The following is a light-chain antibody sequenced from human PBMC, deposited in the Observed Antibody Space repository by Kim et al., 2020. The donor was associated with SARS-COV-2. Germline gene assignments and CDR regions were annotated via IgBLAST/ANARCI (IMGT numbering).Light chain of an antibody. V-gene: IGLV3-21*04. Sequence: VAPGQTARITCGGNKIGTKSVHWYQQKSDQAPILVIYYDTERPSGIPERLSGSKSGNTATLTISRVEAGDEADYYCQVWDSNYHVVFGGGTQLTVL. CDR3: QVWDSNYHVV. CDR1: KIGTKS. J-gene: IGLJ2*01. CDR2: YDT.